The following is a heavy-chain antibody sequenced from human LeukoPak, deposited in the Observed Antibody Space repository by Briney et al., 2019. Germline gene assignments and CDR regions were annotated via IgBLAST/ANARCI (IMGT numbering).Heavy chain of an antibody. V-gene: IGHV3-23*01. CDR1: GFTFSDYA. Sequence: GASLRLSCAPSGFTFSDYALSWVRQAPGMGPECVSAISASGIATYYAESVKGRFSISRDNSRSSLYLQMNSLRADDTAVYYCAKSSLPENYYYYGMDVRGQGTTVTVSS. J-gene: IGHJ6*02. CDR3: AKSSLPENYYYYGMDV. CDR2: ISASGIAT.